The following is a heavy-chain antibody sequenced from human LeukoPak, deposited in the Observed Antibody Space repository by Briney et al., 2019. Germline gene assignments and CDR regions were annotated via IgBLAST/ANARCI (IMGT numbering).Heavy chain of an antibody. CDR2: IYTSGST. J-gene: IGHJ2*01. CDR1: GGSISSGSYY. CDR3: ARGRYSYGYNWYFDL. V-gene: IGHV4-61*02. Sequence: SQTLSLTCTVSGGSISSGSYYWSWIRQPAGKGLEWIGRIYTSGSTNYNPSLKSRVTISVDTSKNQFSLKLSSVTAADTAVYYCARGRYSYGYNWYFDLWGRGTLVTVSS. D-gene: IGHD5-18*01.